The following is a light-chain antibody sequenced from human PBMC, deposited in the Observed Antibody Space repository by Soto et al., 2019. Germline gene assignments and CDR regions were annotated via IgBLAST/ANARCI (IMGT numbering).Light chain of an antibody. Sequence: IQMTQSPAAMSASVGDSVTITCRASQGISDSLAWFQQKQGKAPKRLIYAASRLQSGVPSRFRGSGSGADFTLPSNTLEPEDFATYYCLHHDFEQWTFGQGTKVEIK. V-gene: IGKV1-17*03. CDR1: QGISDS. J-gene: IGKJ1*01. CDR2: AAS. CDR3: LHHDFEQWT.